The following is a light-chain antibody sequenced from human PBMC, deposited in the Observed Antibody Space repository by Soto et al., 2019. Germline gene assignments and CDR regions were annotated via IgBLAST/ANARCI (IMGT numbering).Light chain of an antibody. CDR1: SDDVGAYNS. CDR2: KGT. CDR3: CSSAPESTYG. V-gene: IGLV2-23*01. J-gene: IGLJ1*01. Sequence: QSALAQPASVSGSPGQSITISCTGTSDDVGAYNSVSWYQQLPHKAPQVILYKGTQRPSGVSSRFSGSTSGNAASLTISGLQADGEADYFCCSSAPESTYGFGTGTKVTVL.